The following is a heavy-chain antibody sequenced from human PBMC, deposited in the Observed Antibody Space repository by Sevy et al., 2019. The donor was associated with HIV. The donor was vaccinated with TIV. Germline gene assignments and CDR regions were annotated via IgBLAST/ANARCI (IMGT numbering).Heavy chain of an antibody. Sequence: SETLSLTCTVSGGSISSSGSYWGGIRQPPGKGLEWIGSMYYSGSTYHSPSLKTRITISVDTSKNQFSLRLSSVIAADTAVYYCARHRDYVTMVRGIDQWGQGTLVTVSS. D-gene: IGHD3-10*01. J-gene: IGHJ4*02. CDR2: MYYSGST. CDR3: ARHRDYVTMVRGIDQ. CDR1: GGSISSSGSY. V-gene: IGHV4-39*01.